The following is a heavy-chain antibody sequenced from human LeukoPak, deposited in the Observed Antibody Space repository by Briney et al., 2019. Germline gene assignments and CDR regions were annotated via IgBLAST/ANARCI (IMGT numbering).Heavy chain of an antibody. Sequence: ASVKVSCKASGYTFTSYDINWVRQATGQGLEWMGWMNPNSGNTGYAQKFQGRVTMTTDTSTSTAYMDLRSLRSDDTAVYYCAMVRGLVSWFDPWGQGTLVTVSS. CDR2: MNPNSGNT. CDR1: GYTFTSYD. CDR3: AMVRGLVSWFDP. D-gene: IGHD3-10*01. J-gene: IGHJ5*02. V-gene: IGHV1-8*01.